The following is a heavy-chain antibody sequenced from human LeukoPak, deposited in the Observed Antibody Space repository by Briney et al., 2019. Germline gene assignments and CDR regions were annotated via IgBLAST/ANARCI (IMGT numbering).Heavy chain of an antibody. V-gene: IGHV4-34*12. CDR1: GGSFSGYF. D-gene: IGHD3-3*01. CDR2: IIHSGRT. CDR3: AREGGVFATIFGVVSNDFDY. Sequence: PSETLSLTCAVSGGSFSGYFWSWIRQPPGTGLEWIGEIIHSGRTNYNPSLKSRVSISVDTSKNQFSLKLSSVTAADTAVYYCAREGGVFATIFGVVSNDFDYWGQGTLVTVSS. J-gene: IGHJ4*02.